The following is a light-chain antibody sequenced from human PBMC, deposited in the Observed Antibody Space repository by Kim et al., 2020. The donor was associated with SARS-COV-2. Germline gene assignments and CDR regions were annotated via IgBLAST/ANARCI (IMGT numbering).Light chain of an antibody. V-gene: IGKV3-20*01. CDR3: QHYGTSPLT. J-gene: IGKJ4*01. CDR2: GAS. CDR1: QSVSSNY. Sequence: DIVLTQSPGTLSLSPGERATVSCRASQSVSSNYLAWYQQKPGQAPRLLIYGASSRATGILDRFSGSGSETDFILTISRLDPEDFAVYYCQHYGTSPLTFGGGTKVDIK.